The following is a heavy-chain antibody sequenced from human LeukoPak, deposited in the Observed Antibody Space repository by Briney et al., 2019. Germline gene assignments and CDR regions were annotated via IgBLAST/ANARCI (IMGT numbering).Heavy chain of an antibody. Sequence: TGGSLRLSCAASGFTFSSYAMHWVRQAPGKGLEWVAVISYDGSNKYYADSVKGRFTISRDNSKNTLYLQMNSLRAEDTAVYYCARSEHDLFSYMDVWGKGTTVTVSS. D-gene: IGHD3-9*01. J-gene: IGHJ6*03. CDR1: GFTFSSYA. V-gene: IGHV3-30*01. CDR2: ISYDGSNK. CDR3: ARSEHDLFSYMDV.